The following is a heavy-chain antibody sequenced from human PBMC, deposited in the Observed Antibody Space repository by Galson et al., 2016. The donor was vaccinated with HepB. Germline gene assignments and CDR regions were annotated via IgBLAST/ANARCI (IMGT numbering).Heavy chain of an antibody. CDR1: GGSISRSSYY. CDR3: ARRGGSVGATSFDL. V-gene: IGHV4-39*01. Sequence: ETLSLTCTVSGGSISRSSYYWAWIRQPPGKGLEWIGSIYYSGRTYYNPSLKGRVTISVDTSKNQFSLKLSSVTAADTAVYYCARRGGSVGATSFDLWGQGTLVIVSS. J-gene: IGHJ5*02. D-gene: IGHD1-26*01. CDR2: IYYSGRT.